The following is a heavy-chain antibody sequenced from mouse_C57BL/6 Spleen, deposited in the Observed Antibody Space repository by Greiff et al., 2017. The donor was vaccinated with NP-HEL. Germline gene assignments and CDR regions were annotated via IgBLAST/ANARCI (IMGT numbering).Heavy chain of an antibody. J-gene: IGHJ1*03. D-gene: IGHD1-1*01. Sequence: EVHLVESGGGLVKPGGSLKLSCAASGFTFSDYGMHWVRQAPEKGLEWVAYISSGSSTIYYADTVKGRFTISRDNAKNTLFLQMTSLRSEDTAMYYCARSHYYGSRGGYFDVWGTGTTVTVSS. CDR2: ISSGSSTI. CDR1: GFTFSDYG. CDR3: ARSHYYGSRGGYFDV. V-gene: IGHV5-17*01.